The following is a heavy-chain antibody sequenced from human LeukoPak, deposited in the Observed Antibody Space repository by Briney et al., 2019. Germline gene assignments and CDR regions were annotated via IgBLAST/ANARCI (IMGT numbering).Heavy chain of an antibody. CDR3: ARVGVPAAHPYYYYMDV. D-gene: IGHD2-2*01. CDR2: INSNSGGT. Sequence: GASVKVSCKASGYTFTGYYMHWVRQAPGQGLEWRGWINSNSGGTNYAQKFQGRVTMTRDTSISTAYMELSSLRSEDTAVYYCARVGVPAAHPYYYYMDVWGKGTTVTISS. V-gene: IGHV1-2*02. J-gene: IGHJ6*03. CDR1: GYTFTGYY.